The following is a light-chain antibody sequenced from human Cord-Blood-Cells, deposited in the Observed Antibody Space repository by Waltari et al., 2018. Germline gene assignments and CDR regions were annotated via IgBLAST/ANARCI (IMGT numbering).Light chain of an antibody. CDR2: EGS. CDR1: SSDVGSYNL. V-gene: IGLV2-23*01. CDR3: CSYAGSSTYV. J-gene: IGLJ1*01. Sequence: QSALTQPASVSGSPGQSITISCTGTSSDVGSYNLFSWYQPHPGKPPKLMIYEGSKRPSGVSNRFSGSKSGNTASLTISGLQAEDEADYYCCSYAGSSTYVFGTGTKVTVL.